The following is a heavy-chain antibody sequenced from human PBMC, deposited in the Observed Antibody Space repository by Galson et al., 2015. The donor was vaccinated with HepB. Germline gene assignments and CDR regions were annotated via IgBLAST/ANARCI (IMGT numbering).Heavy chain of an antibody. CDR2: IYNGDRT. J-gene: IGHJ4*02. CDR1: GFTVRGNY. V-gene: IGHV3-53*01. Sequence: SLRLSCAASGFTVRGNYMTWVRQAPGKGLEWVSVIYNGDRTYYADSVRGRFTISRDISKNTLSLQMNSLRVEDTAVYYCARDLPGTTAGMLFCGQGTLVTVSS. CDR3: ARDLPGTTAGMLF. D-gene: IGHD2-2*01.